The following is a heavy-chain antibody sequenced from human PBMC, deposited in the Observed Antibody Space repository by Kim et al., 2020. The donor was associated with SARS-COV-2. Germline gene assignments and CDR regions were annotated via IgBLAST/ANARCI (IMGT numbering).Heavy chain of an antibody. CDR1: GFTVSSNY. J-gene: IGHJ6*02. V-gene: IGHV3-53*01. D-gene: IGHD3-9*01. CDR3: ARAGLRYFDWSSHYYGMDV. Sequence: GGSLRLSCAASGFTVSSNYMSWVRQAPGKGLEWVSVIYSGGSTYYADSVKGRFTISRDNSKNTLYLQMNSLRAEDTAVYYCARAGLRYFDWSSHYYGMDVWGQGTTVTVSS. CDR2: IYSGGST.